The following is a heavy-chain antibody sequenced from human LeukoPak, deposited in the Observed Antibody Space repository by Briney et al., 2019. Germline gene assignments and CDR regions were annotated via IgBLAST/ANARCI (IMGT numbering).Heavy chain of an antibody. CDR2: IYYSGST. CDR3: ARGCSSTSCYVKAFDI. CDR1: GGSISSYY. J-gene: IGHJ3*02. V-gene: IGHV4-59*01. D-gene: IGHD2-2*01. Sequence: PSETLSLTCTVSGGSISSYYWSWIRQLPGKGLEWIGYIYYSGSTNYNPSLKSRVTISVDTSKNQFSLKLSSVTAADTAVYYCARGCSSTSCYVKAFDIWGQGTMVTVSS.